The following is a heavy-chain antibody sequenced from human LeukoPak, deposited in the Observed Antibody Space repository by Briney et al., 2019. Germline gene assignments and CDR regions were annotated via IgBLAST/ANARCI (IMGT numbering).Heavy chain of an antibody. J-gene: IGHJ4*02. CDR1: GYTLTGYY. CDR2: IKPNSGGT. V-gene: IGHV1-2*02. CDR3: AREGAAAGRGDY. Sequence: SVKVSCKASGYTLTGYYMHWVRQAPGQGLEWMGWIKPNSGGTNYVQKFQGRVTMTRDTSISTAYMELSRLRSDDTAVYYCAREGAAAGRGDYWGQGTLVTVSS. D-gene: IGHD6-13*01.